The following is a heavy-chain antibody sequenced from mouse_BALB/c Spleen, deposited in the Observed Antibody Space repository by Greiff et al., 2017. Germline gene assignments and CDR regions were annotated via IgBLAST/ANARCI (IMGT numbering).Heavy chain of an antibody. V-gene: IGHV1-7*01. J-gene: IGHJ2*01. CDR3: AREVASQGYFDY. Sequence: QVQLQQSGAELAKPGASVKMSCKASGYTFTSYWMHWVKQRPGQGLEWIGYINPSTGYTEYNQKFKDKATLTADKSSSTAYMQLSSLTSDDSAVYFCAREVASQGYFDYWGQGTTLTVSS. D-gene: IGHD1-1*02. CDR2: INPSTGYT. CDR1: GYTFTSYW.